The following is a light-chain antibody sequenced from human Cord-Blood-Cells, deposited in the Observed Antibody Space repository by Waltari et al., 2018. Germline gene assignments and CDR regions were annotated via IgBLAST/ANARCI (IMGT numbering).Light chain of an antibody. J-gene: IGLJ3*02. V-gene: IGLV3-19*01. CDR2: GKN. Sequence: SSELTQDPAVSVALGQTVRITCHGDSLRSYYASWYQQQPGQAPVLVIYGKNNRPSGIPDRFSGSSSGNTASLTITGAQAEDEADYYCNSRDSSGNHWVFGGGTKLTVL. CDR3: NSRDSSGNHWV. CDR1: SLRSYY.